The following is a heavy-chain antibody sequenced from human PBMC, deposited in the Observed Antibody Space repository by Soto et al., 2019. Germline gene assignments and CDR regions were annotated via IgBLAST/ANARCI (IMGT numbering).Heavy chain of an antibody. D-gene: IGHD3-3*01. CDR2: ISAYNGNT. J-gene: IGHJ4*02. CDR3: ARARITIFGVVIMGSFDY. Sequence: GASVKVSCKASGYTFTSYGIRWVRQAPGQGLEWMGWISAYNGNTNYAQKLQGRVTMTTDTSTSTAYMELRSLRSDDTAVYYCARARITIFGVVIMGSFDYWGQGTLVTAPQ. CDR1: GYTFTSYG. V-gene: IGHV1-18*01.